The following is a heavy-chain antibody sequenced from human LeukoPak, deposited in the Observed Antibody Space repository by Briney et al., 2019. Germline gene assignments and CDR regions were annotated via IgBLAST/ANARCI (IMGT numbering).Heavy chain of an antibody. Sequence: ASVKVSCKASGYTFTSYGISWVRQAPGQGLEWMGIINPSGGSTSYAQKFQGRVTMTRDTSTSTVYMELSSLRSEDTAVYYCARNGRRGFYYGMDVWGQGTTVTVSS. V-gene: IGHV1-46*01. CDR3: ARNGRRGFYYGMDV. D-gene: IGHD1-14*01. J-gene: IGHJ6*02. CDR1: GYTFTSYG. CDR2: INPSGGST.